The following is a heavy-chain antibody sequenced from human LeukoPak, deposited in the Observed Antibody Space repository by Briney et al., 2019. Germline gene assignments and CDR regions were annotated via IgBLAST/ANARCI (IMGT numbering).Heavy chain of an antibody. CDR2: IYPGDSNT. D-gene: IGHD6-19*01. CDR1: GYSFPSYW. V-gene: IGHV5-51*01. CDR3: ARRHMGIGSGWFDY. Sequence: GESLKISCQGSGYSFPSYWIGWVRQMPGKGLEWMGIIYPGDSNTRYSPSFQGQVTISADKSINTAYLQWSSLKASDTAMYYCARRHMGIGSGWFDYWGQGTLVTVSS. J-gene: IGHJ4*02.